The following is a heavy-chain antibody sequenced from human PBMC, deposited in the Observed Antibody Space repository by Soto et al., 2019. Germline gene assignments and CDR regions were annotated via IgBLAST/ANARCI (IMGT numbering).Heavy chain of an antibody. V-gene: IGHV3-23*01. CDR3: AKGDDFWSGYPYYYYYGMDV. D-gene: IGHD3-3*01. CDR1: GFTFSSYA. J-gene: IGHJ6*02. Sequence: GSLLLACAASGFTFSSYAMSWVRQAPGKGLEWVSAISGSGGSTYYADSVKGRFTISRDNSKNTLYLQMNSLRAGDTAVYYCAKGDDFWSGYPYYYYYGMDVWGQGTKVTVSS. CDR2: ISGSGGST.